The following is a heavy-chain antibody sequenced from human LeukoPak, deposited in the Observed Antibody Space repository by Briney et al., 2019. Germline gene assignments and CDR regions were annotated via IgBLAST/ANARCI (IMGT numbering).Heavy chain of an antibody. V-gene: IGHV1-69*05. CDR3: ARPYRNSTRFVLYY. Sequence: SVKVSCKASGCTFSSYAISWVRQAPGQGLEWMGRIIPIFGTANYAQTFQGRVTITTDESTSTAYMELSSLRSEDTAVYYCARPYRNSTRFVLYYWGQGTLVTVSS. J-gene: IGHJ4*02. CDR1: GCTFSSYA. CDR2: IIPIFGTA. D-gene: IGHD2-2*01.